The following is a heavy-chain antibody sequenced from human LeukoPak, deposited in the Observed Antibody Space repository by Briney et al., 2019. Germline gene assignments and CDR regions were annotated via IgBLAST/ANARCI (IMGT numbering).Heavy chain of an antibody. D-gene: IGHD6-13*01. CDR1: GGSFSGYY. CDR3: ARGRGIAASYYMDV. Sequence: PSETLSLACAVYGGSFSGYYWSWIRQPAGKGLEWIGRIYTSGSTNYNPSLKSRVTISVDTSKNQFSLRLSSVTAADTAVYYCARGRGIAASYYMDVWGKGTTVTVSS. CDR2: IYTSGST. J-gene: IGHJ6*03. V-gene: IGHV4-59*10.